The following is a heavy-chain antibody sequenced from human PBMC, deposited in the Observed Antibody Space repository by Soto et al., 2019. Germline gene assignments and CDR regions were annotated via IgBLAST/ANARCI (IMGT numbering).Heavy chain of an antibody. CDR2: IIPIFGTA. V-gene: IGHV1-69*13. Sequence: SVKISCKSSGVTFSSYAISWVRQAPGQGLEWMGGIIPIFGTANYAQKFQGRVTITADESTSTAYMELSSLRSEDTAVYYCARSYPHYYDSSGYFYYYYGMDVWGQGNTVTASS. J-gene: IGHJ6*02. D-gene: IGHD3-22*01. CDR3: ARSYPHYYDSSGYFYYYYGMDV. CDR1: GVTFSSYA.